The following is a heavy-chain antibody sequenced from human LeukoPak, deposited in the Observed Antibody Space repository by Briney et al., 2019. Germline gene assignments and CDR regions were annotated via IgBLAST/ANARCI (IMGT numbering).Heavy chain of an antibody. CDR3: ACIVVVPAANPLVDY. CDR1: GGSISSSSYY. J-gene: IGHJ4*02. Sequence: PSETLSLTCTVSGGSISSSSYYWGWIRQPPGKGLEWIGSIYYSGSTYYNPSLKSRVTISVDASKNQFSLKLSSVTAADTAVYYCACIVVVPAANPLVDYWGQGTLVTVFS. V-gene: IGHV4-39*01. D-gene: IGHD2-2*01. CDR2: IYYSGST.